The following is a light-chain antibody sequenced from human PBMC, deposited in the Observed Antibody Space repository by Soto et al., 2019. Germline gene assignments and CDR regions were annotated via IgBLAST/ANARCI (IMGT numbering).Light chain of an antibody. V-gene: IGLV2-23*03. Sequence: QSVLTHPASVSGSPGQSITISCTGTSSDVGSYNLVSWYQQHPGKAPKLMIYEGSKRPSGVSNRSSGSKSGNTASLTISGLQAEAEADYYCCSYAGSSTFFDGLGTGTKVTVL. CDR1: SSDVGSYNL. CDR3: CSYAGSSTFFDG. J-gene: IGLJ1*01. CDR2: EGS.